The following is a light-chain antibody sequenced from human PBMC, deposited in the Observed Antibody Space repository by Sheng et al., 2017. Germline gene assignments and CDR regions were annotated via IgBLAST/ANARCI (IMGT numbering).Light chain of an antibody. CDR2: AAS. V-gene: IGKV1-16*01. J-gene: IGKJ4*01. Sequence: DIQMTQSPSSLSPSVGGRVTITCQASQDILKFLNWYQQKPGRAPKLVIHAASSIQSGVPSRFSGSGSGTEFTLTISSLQPDDFATYYCQQYNTYFIFGGGTKVEIK. CDR1: QDILKF. CDR3: QQYNTYFI.